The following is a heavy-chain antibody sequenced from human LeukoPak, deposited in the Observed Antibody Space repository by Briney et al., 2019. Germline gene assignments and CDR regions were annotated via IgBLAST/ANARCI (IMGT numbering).Heavy chain of an antibody. J-gene: IGHJ6*03. CDR2: ISGSGGST. CDR1: GFTFSSYG. D-gene: IGHD2-15*01. V-gene: IGHV3-23*01. Sequence: GGSLRLSCAASGFTFSSYGLSWVRQAPGKGLEWVSAISGSGGSTYYADSVKGRFTISGDNSKNTLYLQMNSLRAEDTAIYYCAKNGDRGAYCTGGTCYPYFYYYMDVWGKGTTVTI. CDR3: AKNGDRGAYCTGGTCYPYFYYYMDV.